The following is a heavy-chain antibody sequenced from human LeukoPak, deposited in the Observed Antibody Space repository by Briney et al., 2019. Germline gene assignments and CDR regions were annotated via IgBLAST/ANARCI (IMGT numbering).Heavy chain of an antibody. CDR3: AKGDAWGRYQH. V-gene: IGHV4-59*01. CDR1: GGSISSYY. J-gene: IGHJ1*01. CDR2: IYYSGST. D-gene: IGHD3-16*01. Sequence: SETLSLTCTVSGGSISSYYWSWIRQPPGKGLEWIGYIYYSGSTNYNPSLKSRVTISVDTSKNQFSLKLSSVTAADTAVYYCAKGDAWGRYQHWGQGTLVSVSS.